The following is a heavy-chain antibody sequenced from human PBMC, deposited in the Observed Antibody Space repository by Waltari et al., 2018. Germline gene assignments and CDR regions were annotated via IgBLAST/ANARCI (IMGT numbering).Heavy chain of an antibody. Sequence: QVQLVESGGGVVQPGRSLRLSCAAPGFTFSSYAMHWVRQAPGKGLEWVAVISYDGSNKYYADSLKCRFTIARGKSKNTLYLQMNSLRAEDTAVYYCARDLGVTTGFLGYFDYWGQGTLVTVAS. V-gene: IGHV3-30*01. CDR2: ISYDGSNK. J-gene: IGHJ4*02. CDR3: ARDLGVTTGFLGYFDY. D-gene: IGHD4-4*01. CDR1: GFTFSSYA.